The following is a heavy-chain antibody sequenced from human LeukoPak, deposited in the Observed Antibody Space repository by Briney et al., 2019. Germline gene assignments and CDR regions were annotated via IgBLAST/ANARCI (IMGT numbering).Heavy chain of an antibody. J-gene: IGHJ4*02. CDR1: GFTFSSYS. D-gene: IGHD6-13*01. CDR2: ISSSSSYI. Sequence: PGGSLRLSCAASGFTFSSYSMNWVRQAPGKGLEWVSSISSSSSYIYYADSVKGRFTISRDNAKNSLYLQMNSLRAEDTALYYCAKNPLRAAPGFFDYWGRGTLVTVSS. V-gene: IGHV3-21*04. CDR3: AKNPLRAAPGFFDY.